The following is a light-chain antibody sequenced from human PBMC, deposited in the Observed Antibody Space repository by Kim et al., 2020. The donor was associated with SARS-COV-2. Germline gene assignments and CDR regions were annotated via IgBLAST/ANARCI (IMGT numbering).Light chain of an antibody. CDR2: LGS. CDR1: QSLLHSNGDND. V-gene: IGKV2-28*01. CDR3: MQALQTPYT. J-gene: IGKJ2*01. Sequence: EPPSISCMSSQSLLHSNGDNDLDWYLQKPGQSPQLLIYLGSNRASGVPDRFSGSGSGTDFTLKISRVEAEDVGVYYCMQALQTPYTFGQGTKLEI.